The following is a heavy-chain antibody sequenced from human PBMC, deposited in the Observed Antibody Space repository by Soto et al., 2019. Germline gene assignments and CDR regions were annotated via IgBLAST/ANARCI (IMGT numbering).Heavy chain of an antibody. CDR1: GYTFTSYG. V-gene: IGHV1-18*01. J-gene: IGHJ3*02. D-gene: IGHD2-2*01. Sequence: ASVKVSCKASGYTFTSYGISWVRQAPGQGLEWMGWISAYNGNTNYAQKLQGRVTMTTDTSTSTAYMELRSLRSDDTAVYYCATKSTCSSTSCPDDAFDIWGQGTMVTVSS. CDR3: ATKSTCSSTSCPDDAFDI. CDR2: ISAYNGNT.